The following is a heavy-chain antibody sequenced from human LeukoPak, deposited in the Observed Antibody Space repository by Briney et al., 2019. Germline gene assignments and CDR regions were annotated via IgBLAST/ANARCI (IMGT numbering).Heavy chain of an antibody. D-gene: IGHD6-13*01. CDR3: ARVGVGRGIAAAGRFDP. J-gene: IGHJ5*02. V-gene: IGHV1-2*06. CDR2: INPNSGGT. CDR1: GSTFTGYY. Sequence: ASVKVSCKASGSTFTGYYMHWVRQAPGQGLEWMGRINPNSGGTNYAQKFQGRVTMTRDTSISTAYMELSRLRSDDTAVYYCARVGVGRGIAAAGRFDPWGQGTLVTVSS.